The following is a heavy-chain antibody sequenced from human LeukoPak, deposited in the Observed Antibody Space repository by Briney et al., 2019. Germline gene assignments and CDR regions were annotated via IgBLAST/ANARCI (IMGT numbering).Heavy chain of an antibody. CDR3: ARDNDSRDPPHFDY. CDR2: IIPIFGTT. D-gene: IGHD3-16*01. Sequence: SVKVSCKASGGTFNSYAISWVRQAPGQGLEWMGGIIPIFGTTNYARKFRGRVTLTADKSTRTAYIELSSLRSEDTAVYYCARDNDSRDPPHFDYWGQGTLVTVSS. J-gene: IGHJ4*02. CDR1: GGTFNSYA. V-gene: IGHV1-69*06.